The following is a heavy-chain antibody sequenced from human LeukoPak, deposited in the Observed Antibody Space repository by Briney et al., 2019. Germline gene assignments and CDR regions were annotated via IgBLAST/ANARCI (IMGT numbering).Heavy chain of an antibody. CDR3: ARIAAAGKVYYYYMDV. J-gene: IGHJ6*03. Sequence: GASVKASCKASGYTFTGYYMHWVRQAPGQGLEWMGRINPNSGGTNYAQKFQGRVTMTRDTSISTAYMELSRLRSDDTAVYYCARIAAAGKVYYYYMDVWGKGTTVTVSS. CDR2: INPNSGGT. D-gene: IGHD6-13*01. V-gene: IGHV1-2*06. CDR1: GYTFTGYY.